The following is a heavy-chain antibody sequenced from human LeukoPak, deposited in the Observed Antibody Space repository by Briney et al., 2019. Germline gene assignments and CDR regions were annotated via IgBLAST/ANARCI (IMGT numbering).Heavy chain of an antibody. Sequence: GGSLRLSCAASGFTFSSFGMNWVRQAPGKGLEWVSYISDSSSLTYYADSVKGRFTISRDNAKNSPSLQLNSLGDEDTAVYFCAKVIRGGYGMDVWGQGTTVTVSS. CDR3: AKVIRGGYGMDV. CDR1: GFTFSSFG. J-gene: IGHJ6*02. V-gene: IGHV3-48*02. CDR2: ISDSSSLT. D-gene: IGHD3-10*01.